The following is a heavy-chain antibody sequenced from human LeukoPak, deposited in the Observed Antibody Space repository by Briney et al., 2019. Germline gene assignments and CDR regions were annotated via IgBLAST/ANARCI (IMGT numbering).Heavy chain of an antibody. Sequence: GASVKVSCKASGYTFTSYDINWVRQAPGQGLEWLGWINLRNGGTRYAQKFQGRVTLTGDSSINTAYMDMSGLRSDDAAVYFCARDWSGYDPIGFFDYWGQGTLVTVSS. D-gene: IGHD5-12*01. CDR3: ARDWSGYDPIGFFDY. V-gene: IGHV1-2*02. CDR1: GYTFTSYD. J-gene: IGHJ4*02. CDR2: INLRNGGT.